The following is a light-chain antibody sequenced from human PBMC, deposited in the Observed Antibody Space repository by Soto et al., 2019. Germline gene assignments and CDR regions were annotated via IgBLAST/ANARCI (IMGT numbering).Light chain of an antibody. V-gene: IGKV4-1*01. CDR3: QQYYSTLT. J-gene: IGKJ4*01. Sequence: DIVMTQSPDSLAVSLSERATINCKSSQSVLYSSDNKNYLAWYQQKPGQPPKLLIYWASTRDSGVPDRFSGSGSGADFTLTISSLQAEDVAVYYCQQYYSTLTFGGGTKVEIK. CDR1: QSVLYSSDNKNY. CDR2: WAS.